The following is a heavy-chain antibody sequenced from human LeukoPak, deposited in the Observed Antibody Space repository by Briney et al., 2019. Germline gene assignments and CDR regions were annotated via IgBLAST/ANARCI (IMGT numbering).Heavy chain of an antibody. CDR1: GYTFTGVY. J-gene: IGHJ4*02. CDR3: ARGGDDSGLYFAY. Sequence: GASVKVSCKASGYTFTGVYIHWVRQAPGQGLEWMAWIIPQSGATNYAQKFRGRVTMTRDVSISTAYMEVTSPTFDDTAVYYCARGGDDSGLYFAYWGQGTLVTVSS. V-gene: IGHV1-2*02. D-gene: IGHD3-22*01. CDR2: IIPQSGAT.